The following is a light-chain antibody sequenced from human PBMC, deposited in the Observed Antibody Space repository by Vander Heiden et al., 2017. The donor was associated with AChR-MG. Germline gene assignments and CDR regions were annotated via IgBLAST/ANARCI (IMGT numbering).Light chain of an antibody. CDR1: SSDVGSYNL. CDR3: CSYAGSSTFAL. J-gene: IGLJ1*01. V-gene: IGLV2-23*02. Sequence: QSALTQPASVSGSPGQSITISCTGTSSDVGSYNLASWYQQHPGKAPKLMIYEVSKRPSGVSNRFSGSKSGNTASLTISGLQAEDEADYYCCSYAGSSTFALFGTGTKVTVL. CDR2: EVS.